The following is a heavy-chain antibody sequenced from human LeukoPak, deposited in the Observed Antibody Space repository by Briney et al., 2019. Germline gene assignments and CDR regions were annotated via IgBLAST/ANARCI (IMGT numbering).Heavy chain of an antibody. Sequence: PSETLSLTCTVSGGSISSSSYYWGWIRQPPGKGLEWIGSIYYSGSTYYNPSLKSRVTISVDTSKNPFSLKLSSVTAADTAVYYCARDNQYYDILTGYYNCRFDPWGQGTLVTVSS. D-gene: IGHD3-9*01. V-gene: IGHV4-39*07. J-gene: IGHJ5*02. CDR2: IYYSGST. CDR1: GGSISSSSYY. CDR3: ARDNQYYDILTGYYNCRFDP.